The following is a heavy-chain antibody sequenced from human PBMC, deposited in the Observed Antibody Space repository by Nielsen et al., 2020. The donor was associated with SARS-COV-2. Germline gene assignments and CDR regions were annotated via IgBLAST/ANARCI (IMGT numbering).Heavy chain of an antibody. J-gene: IGHJ6*03. CDR2: IYYSGST. CDR1: GGSVSSIIYY. Sequence: SKTLSLTCTVSGGSVSSIIYYWSWIRQSPGKGLEWIGYIYYSGSTNYNPSLKSRVTISVDTSKNQFSLKLSSVTAADTAVYYCARMAPHYYYYMDVWGKGTTVTVSS. V-gene: IGHV4-61*01. D-gene: IGHD5-24*01. CDR3: ARMAPHYYYYMDV.